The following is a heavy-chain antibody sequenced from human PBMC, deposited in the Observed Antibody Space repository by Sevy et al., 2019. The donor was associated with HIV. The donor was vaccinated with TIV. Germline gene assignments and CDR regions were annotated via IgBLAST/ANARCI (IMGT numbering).Heavy chain of an antibody. CDR1: GGSISSGDYY. D-gene: IGHD2-8*02. J-gene: IGHJ4*02. CDR2: IYYSVST. Sequence: SETLSLTCTVSGGSISSGDYYWSWIRQPPGKGLEWIGYIYYSVSTYYNPSLKSRVTISVDTSKNQFSLKLSSVTAADTAVYYCARVGVWQEDYWGQGTLVTVSS. V-gene: IGHV4-30-4*01. CDR3: ARVGVWQEDY.